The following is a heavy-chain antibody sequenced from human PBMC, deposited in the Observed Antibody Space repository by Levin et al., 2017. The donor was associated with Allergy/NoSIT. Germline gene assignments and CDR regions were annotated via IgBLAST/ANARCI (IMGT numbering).Heavy chain of an antibody. J-gene: IGHJ5*02. CDR1: GFTFSNVW. CDR2: IKSKADGGTT. D-gene: IGHD6-19*01. CDR3: TTGPGSAWYEP. V-gene: IGHV3-15*01. Sequence: PGGSLRLSCAASGFTFSNVWMSWVRQAPGKGLEWVGHIKSKADGGTTDYAAPVTDRFIISRDDSKDTLYLQMNNLKSEDTAVYFCTTGPGSAWYEPWGQGTQVTVSS.